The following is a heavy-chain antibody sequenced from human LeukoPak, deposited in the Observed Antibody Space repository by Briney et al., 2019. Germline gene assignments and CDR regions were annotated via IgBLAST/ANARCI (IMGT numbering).Heavy chain of an antibody. Sequence: GGSLRLSCAASGFTFSSYAMHWVRQAPGKGLEWVAVISYDGSNKYYADSVKGRFTISRDNSQNTLYLQMNSLKTEDTAVYYCAKFHIPGTTPSYFDYWGQGTLVTVSS. CDR1: GFTFSSYA. V-gene: IGHV3-30-3*02. D-gene: IGHD1-7*01. J-gene: IGHJ4*02. CDR3: AKFHIPGTTPSYFDY. CDR2: ISYDGSNK.